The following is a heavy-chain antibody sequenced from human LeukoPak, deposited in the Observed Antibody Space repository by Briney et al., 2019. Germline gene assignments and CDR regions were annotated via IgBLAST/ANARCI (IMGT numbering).Heavy chain of an antibody. CDR2: IYYSGST. V-gene: IGHV4-34*01. J-gene: IGHJ6*03. D-gene: IGHD2-21*02. CDR3: ARGVTARGFYYYMDV. Sequence: SETLSLTCAVYGGSFSGYYWSWIRQPPGKGLEWIGSIYYSGSTYYNPSLKSRVTISVDTSKNQFSLKLSSVTAADTAVYYCARGVTARGFYYYMDVWGKGTTVTISS. CDR1: GGSFSGYY.